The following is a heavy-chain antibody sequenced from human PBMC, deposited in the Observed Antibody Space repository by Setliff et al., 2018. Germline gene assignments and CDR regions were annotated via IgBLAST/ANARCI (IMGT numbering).Heavy chain of an antibody. CDR3: AREYGNEGMDV. Sequence: GGSLRLSCAASGFTFGDFAMTWVRQAPGKGLEWVANIKQDGSDKYYVDSVKGRFTISRDNAKNSLFLQINSLRAEDMALYYCAREYGNEGMDVWGQGTTVTVSS. CDR2: IKQDGSDK. D-gene: IGHD2-8*01. J-gene: IGHJ6*02. CDR1: GFTFGDFA. V-gene: IGHV3-7*03.